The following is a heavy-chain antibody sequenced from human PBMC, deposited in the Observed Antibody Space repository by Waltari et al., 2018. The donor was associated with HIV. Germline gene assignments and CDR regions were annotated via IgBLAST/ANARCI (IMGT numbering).Heavy chain of an antibody. CDR3: ARASHYIEFSTFDGDYYFDV. CDR2: LNSDGSSR. Sequence: VQLVESGGGSIKTGGSLRLSCTASGFSVSNHWMDWVRQGPGKGLVWVARLNSDGSSRKYADAVKGRFVISRDNARNTVYLQLNSLRVEDTAMYFCARASHYIEFSTFDGDYYFDVWGRGTRVAVSS. CDR1: GFSVSNHW. D-gene: IGHD2-15*01. V-gene: IGHV3-74*03. J-gene: IGHJ4*02.